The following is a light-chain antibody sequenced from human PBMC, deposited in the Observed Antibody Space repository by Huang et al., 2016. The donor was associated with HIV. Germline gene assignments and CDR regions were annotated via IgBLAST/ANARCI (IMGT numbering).Light chain of an antibody. CDR1: QSVSSSY. V-gene: IGKV3-20*01. CDR2: GAS. J-gene: IGKJ1*01. CDR3: QQYGSSPRT. Sequence: EIVLTQSPGTLSLSPGERATLPCRASQSVSSSYLAWYQQKPGQAPRLLIYGASNRATGIPDRFSGSGSGTDFTLIISRLEPEDFAVYYCQQYGSSPRTFGQGTKVEIK.